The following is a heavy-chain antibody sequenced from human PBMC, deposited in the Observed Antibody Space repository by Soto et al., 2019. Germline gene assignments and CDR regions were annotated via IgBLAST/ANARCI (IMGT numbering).Heavy chain of an antibody. CDR3: AREYCSGGSCYLPGLENWFDP. J-gene: IGHJ5*02. Sequence: GGSLRLSCAASGFTFSSYAMHWVRQAPGKGLEWVAVISYDGSNKYYADSVKGRFTISRDNSKNTLYLQMNSLRAEDTAVYYCAREYCSGGSCYLPGLENWFDPWGQGTLVTVSS. CDR2: ISYDGSNK. CDR1: GFTFSSYA. D-gene: IGHD2-15*01. V-gene: IGHV3-30-3*01.